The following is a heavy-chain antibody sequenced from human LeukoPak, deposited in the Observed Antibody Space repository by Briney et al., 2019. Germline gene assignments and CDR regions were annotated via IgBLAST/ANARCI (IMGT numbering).Heavy chain of an antibody. CDR1: GDSISSGGYY. J-gene: IGHJ3*01. CDR2: IYYSGST. Sequence: SETLSLTCTVSGDSISSGGYYWSWIRQHLGKGLEWIGYIYYSGSTYYTPSLKSRVTISVDTSKNQSSLKLSSVTAAATAVYYCARDYHDWGQGTMVTVSS. CDR3: ARDYHD. D-gene: IGHD1-14*01. V-gene: IGHV4-31*03.